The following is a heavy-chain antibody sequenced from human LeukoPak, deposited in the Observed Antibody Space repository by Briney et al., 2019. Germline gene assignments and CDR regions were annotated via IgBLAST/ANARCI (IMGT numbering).Heavy chain of an antibody. CDR1: GYTFTGYY. CDR2: INPNSGGT. D-gene: IGHD5-18*01. Sequence: ASVKVSCKTSGYTFTGYYMHWVRQAPGQGLEWMGWINPNSGGTNYAQKFQGGVTMTRDTSISTAYMEVSRLRSDDTAVYYCARDKDTAMANWFDPWGQGTLVTVSS. CDR3: ARDKDTAMANWFDP. V-gene: IGHV1-2*02. J-gene: IGHJ5*02.